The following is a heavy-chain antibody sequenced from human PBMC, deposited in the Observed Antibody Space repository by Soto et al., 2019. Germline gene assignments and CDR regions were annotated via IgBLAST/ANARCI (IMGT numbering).Heavy chain of an antibody. CDR2: MYYGGSA. J-gene: IGHJ4*02. CDR1: GDSITNYY. CDR3: ARLNDCAGGYCHWFLDY. D-gene: IGHD2-8*02. Sequence: SETLSLTCAVSGDSITNYYWSWIRQAPGRSLEWLGHMYYGGSANYSPSLDGRVTFSLDMSTNQFSLKLTSVTAADTAVYYCARLNDCAGGYCHWFLDYWGQGTRVTVSS. V-gene: IGHV4-59*08.